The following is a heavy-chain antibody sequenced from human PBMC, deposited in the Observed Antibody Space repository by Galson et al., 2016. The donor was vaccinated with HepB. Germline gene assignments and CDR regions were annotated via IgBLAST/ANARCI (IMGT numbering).Heavy chain of an antibody. D-gene: IGHD3-10*01. CDR3: GRGRVQWFRDAMDV. V-gene: IGHV4-38-2*02. CDR1: GYSISSGYY. Sequence: SETLSLTCTVSGYSISSGYYWGWIRQPPGKGLEWIGTSYHSGSTNYNPSLKSRLTISGDTSKNQFTLKLSSVTAADTAVYYCGRGRVQWFRDAMDVWVQGTTVTVSS. J-gene: IGHJ6*01. CDR2: SYHSGST.